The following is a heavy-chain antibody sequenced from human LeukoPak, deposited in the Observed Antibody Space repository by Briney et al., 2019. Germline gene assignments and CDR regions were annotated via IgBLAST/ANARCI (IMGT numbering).Heavy chain of an antibody. V-gene: IGHV4-39*02. D-gene: IGHD6-13*01. CDR2: ISHSGGT. CDR3: ARVYYSNSYDYWYFDL. Sequence: PSETLSLTCTVSGGSISRSSYHWGWIRQPPGKGLEWIGSISHSGGTFYDSSLRSRVTISVDTSKNQFSLNLSSVTAAGTAVYYCARVYYSNSYDYWYFDLWGRGTLVTVSS. J-gene: IGHJ2*01. CDR1: GGSISRSSYH.